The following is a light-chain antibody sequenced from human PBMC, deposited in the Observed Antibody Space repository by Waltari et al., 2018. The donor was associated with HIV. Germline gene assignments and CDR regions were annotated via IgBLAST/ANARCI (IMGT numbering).Light chain of an antibody. Sequence: DIRMTQSPSSLSASVGDRVIITCRASQSISRSLSWFQQKPGKAPTLLIYSTSTLQSGVPSRFGGSGSGTEFSLTIADLQPEDFGIYYCQETHTPHRTFGRGTRV. CDR3: QETHTPHRT. CDR2: STS. J-gene: IGKJ1*01. CDR1: QSISRS. V-gene: IGKV1-39*01.